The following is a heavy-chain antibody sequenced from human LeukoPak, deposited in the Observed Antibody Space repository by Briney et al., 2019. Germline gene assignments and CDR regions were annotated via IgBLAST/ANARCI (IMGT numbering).Heavy chain of an antibody. V-gene: IGHV1-2*02. J-gene: IGHJ4*02. CDR2: INPNSGGT. CDR3: ARDPAARPGYFDY. Sequence: ASVKVSCKASGYTFTGYYMHWVRQAPGQGLEWMGWINPNSGGTNYAQKFQGRVTMTRDTSISTAYMELSRLRSDDTAVYYCARDPAARPGYFDYWGQGTLVTVSS. CDR1: GYTFTGYY. D-gene: IGHD6-6*01.